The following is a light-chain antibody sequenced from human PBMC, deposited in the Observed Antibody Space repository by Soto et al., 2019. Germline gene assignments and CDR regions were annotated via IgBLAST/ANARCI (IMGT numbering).Light chain of an antibody. CDR2: DAS. Sequence: ALQLTQSPSSLSASVGDRVTITCRASQGISSALAWYQQKPGKGPKLLIYDASSLKSGVPSRFSGSGSGTDFALTISSLQPEDFATYYCQQYNSYPPLTFGGGTKVEIK. CDR1: QGISSA. CDR3: QQYNSYPPLT. J-gene: IGKJ4*01. V-gene: IGKV1-13*02.